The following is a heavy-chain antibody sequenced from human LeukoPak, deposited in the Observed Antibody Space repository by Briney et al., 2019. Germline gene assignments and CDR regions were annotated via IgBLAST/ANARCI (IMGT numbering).Heavy chain of an antibody. D-gene: IGHD5-18*01. CDR1: GGSISSYY. V-gene: IGHV4-4*07. CDR3: AREGPTATTPIFDY. CDR2: IYTSGST. J-gene: IGHJ4*02. Sequence: SETLSLTCTVSGGSISSYYWSWIRQPAGKGLEWIGRIYTSGSTNCNPSLKSRVTMSVDTSKNQFSLKLSSVTAADTAVYYCAREGPTATTPIFDYWGQGTLVTVSS.